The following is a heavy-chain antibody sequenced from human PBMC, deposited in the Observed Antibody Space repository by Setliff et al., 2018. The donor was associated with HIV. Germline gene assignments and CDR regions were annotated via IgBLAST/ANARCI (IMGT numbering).Heavy chain of an antibody. CDR2: IYSSGSA. CDR3: ATNRVGNYPLDY. V-gene: IGHV4-59*05. D-gene: IGHD1-7*01. CDR1: NVSINSYY. Sequence: SETLSLTCTVSNVSINSYYWSWIRQPAGRALEWIGRIYSSGSARYNPSLKSRVAISVDMSKNQFSLRVTSLTAADTAVYYCATNRVGNYPLDYWGRGTLVTVSS. J-gene: IGHJ4*02.